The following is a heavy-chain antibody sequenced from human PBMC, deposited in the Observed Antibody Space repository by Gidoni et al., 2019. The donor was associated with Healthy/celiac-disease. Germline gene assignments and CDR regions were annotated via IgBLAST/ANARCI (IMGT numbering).Heavy chain of an antibody. CDR2: ISWNSGSI. V-gene: IGHV3-9*01. D-gene: IGHD6-6*01. Sequence: EVQLVESGGGLVQPGRSLRLSCAASGFTFDDYAMHWVRQAPGKGLEWVSGISWNSGSIGYADSVKGRFTISRDNAKNSLYLQMNSLRAEDTALYYCAKDLTDRGVSSSSLDYWGQGPLVTVSS. CDR1: GFTFDDYA. CDR3: AKDLTDRGVSSSSLDY. J-gene: IGHJ4*02.